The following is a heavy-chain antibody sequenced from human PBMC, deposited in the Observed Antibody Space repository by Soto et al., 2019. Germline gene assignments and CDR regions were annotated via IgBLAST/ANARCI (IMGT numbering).Heavy chain of an antibody. D-gene: IGHD6-19*01. V-gene: IGHV4-34*01. Sequence: SETLSLTCAVYGGSFSGYYWSWIRQPPGKGLEWIGEINHSGSTNYNPSLKSRVTISVDTSKNQFSLKLSSVTAADTAVYYCARVVQWLVGGPNYYYMAVGGKGTTVTVS. J-gene: IGHJ6*03. CDR2: INHSGST. CDR1: GGSFSGYY. CDR3: ARVVQWLVGGPNYYYMAV.